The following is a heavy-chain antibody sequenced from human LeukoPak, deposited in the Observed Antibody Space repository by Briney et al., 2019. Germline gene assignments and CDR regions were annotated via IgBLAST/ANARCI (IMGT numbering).Heavy chain of an antibody. CDR1: GGSISSYY. D-gene: IGHD1-26*01. V-gene: IGHV4-59*01. J-gene: IGHJ4*02. Sequence: SETLSLTCTVSGGSISSYYWRWIRQPPGKGLEWVGYIYYSGSTNYNPSLKSRVTISVDTSKNQFSLKLSSVTAADTAVYYCARGRGSGSYYNYYFDYWGQGTLVTVSS. CDR3: ARGRGSGSYYNYYFDY. CDR2: IYYSGST.